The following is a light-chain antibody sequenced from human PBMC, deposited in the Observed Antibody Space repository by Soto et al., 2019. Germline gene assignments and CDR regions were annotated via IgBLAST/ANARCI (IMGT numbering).Light chain of an antibody. CDR3: QQYDNYPLT. Sequence: DIQMTQSPATLSASVGDRVTFTCRASQSVRSWLAWYQQKPGTAPNLLIFDASRLETGVPSRFSGSGSGTEFTRTISSLQPDDFATYYCQQYDNYPLTFGGGTKVDIK. CDR2: DAS. J-gene: IGKJ4*01. CDR1: QSVRSW. V-gene: IGKV1-5*01.